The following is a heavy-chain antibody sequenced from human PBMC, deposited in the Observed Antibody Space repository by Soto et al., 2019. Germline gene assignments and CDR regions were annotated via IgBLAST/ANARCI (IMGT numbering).Heavy chain of an antibody. Sequence: GGSLRLSCAASGFTFSSYGMHWVRQSPGKGLEWVAVISYDGSNKYYADSVKGRFTISRDNSKNTLYLQMNSLRAEDTAVYYCAKDRYGVVDVWGQGTTVTVSS. V-gene: IGHV3-30*18. CDR3: AKDRYGVVDV. D-gene: IGHD4-17*01. CDR2: ISYDGSNK. CDR1: GFTFSSYG. J-gene: IGHJ6*02.